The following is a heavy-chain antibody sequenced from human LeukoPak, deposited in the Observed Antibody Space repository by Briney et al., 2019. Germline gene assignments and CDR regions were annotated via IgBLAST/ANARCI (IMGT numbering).Heavy chain of an antibody. D-gene: IGHD6-19*01. CDR2: IYYSGST. Sequence: PSETLSLTCAVYGGSFSGYYWSWIRQPPGKGLEWIGYIYYSGSTNYNPSLKSRVTISVDTSKNQFSLKLSSVTAADTAVYYCAREEAVAGTMDYWGQGTLVTVSS. J-gene: IGHJ4*02. CDR3: AREEAVAGTMDY. CDR1: GGSFSGYY. V-gene: IGHV4-59*01.